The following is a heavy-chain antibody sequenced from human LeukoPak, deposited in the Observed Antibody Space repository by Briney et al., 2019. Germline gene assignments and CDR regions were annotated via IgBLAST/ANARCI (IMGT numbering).Heavy chain of an antibody. Sequence: AGGSLRLSCAASGFTFSSHAPSWVRQAPGKGLEWVSSLSGSGYNTYYADSVKGRFTISRDNSKNTVYLQMNSLRAEDTAVYYCAKDPYGTRYFDYWGQGTLVTVSS. CDR2: LSGSGYNT. D-gene: IGHD2-2*01. CDR3: AKDPYGTRYFDY. J-gene: IGHJ4*02. V-gene: IGHV3-23*01. CDR1: GFTFSSHA.